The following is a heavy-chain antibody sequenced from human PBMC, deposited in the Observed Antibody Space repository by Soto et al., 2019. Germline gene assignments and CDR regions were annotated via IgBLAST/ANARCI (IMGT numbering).Heavy chain of an antibody. CDR3: ARARWGKARRAFDI. CDR2: INHSGST. D-gene: IGHD3-16*01. J-gene: IGHJ3*02. Sequence: PSETLSLTCAVYGGSFSGYYWSWIRQPPGKGLEWIGEINHSGSTNYNPSLKSRVTISVDTSKNQFSLKLSSVTAADTAVYYCARARWGKARRAFDIWGQGTMVTVSS. CDR1: GGSFSGYY. V-gene: IGHV4-34*01.